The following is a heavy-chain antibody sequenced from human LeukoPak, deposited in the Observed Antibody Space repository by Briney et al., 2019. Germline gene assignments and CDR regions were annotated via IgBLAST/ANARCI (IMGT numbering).Heavy chain of an antibody. CDR3: AREDYYDSSGYSDY. Sequence: ASVKVSCKASGGTFSSYTISWVRQAPGQGLEWMGRIIPIFGTANYAQKFQGRVTITTDESTSTAYMELSSLRSEDTAVYCCAREDYYDSSGYSDYWGQGTLVTVSS. CDR1: GGTFSSYT. V-gene: IGHV1-69*05. CDR2: IIPIFGTA. J-gene: IGHJ4*02. D-gene: IGHD3-22*01.